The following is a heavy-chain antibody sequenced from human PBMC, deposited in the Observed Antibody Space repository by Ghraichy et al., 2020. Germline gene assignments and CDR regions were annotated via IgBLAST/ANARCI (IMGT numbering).Heavy chain of an antibody. D-gene: IGHD6-13*01. Sequence: SQTLSLTCAVYGGSFSGYYWSWIRQPPGKGLEWIGEINHSGSTNYNPSLKSRVTISVDTSKNQFSLKLSSVTAADTAVYYCARGRLWQQREAFDYWGQGTLVTVSS. CDR2: INHSGST. CDR1: GGSFSGYY. V-gene: IGHV4-34*01. CDR3: ARGRLWQQREAFDY. J-gene: IGHJ4*02.